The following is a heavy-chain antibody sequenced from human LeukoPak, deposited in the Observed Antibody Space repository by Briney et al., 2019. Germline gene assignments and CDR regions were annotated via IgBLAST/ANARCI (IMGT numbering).Heavy chain of an antibody. CDR1: GGSIRSYY. J-gene: IGHJ4*02. CDR2: IYYSGST. D-gene: IGHD3-22*01. Sequence: SETLSLTCTVSGGSIRSYYWSWIRQPPGKGLEWIGSIYYSGSTYYNPSLKSRVTISVDTSKNQFSLKLSSVTAADTAVYYCASQGYYDSSGYYYPFDYWGQGTLVTVSS. V-gene: IGHV4-39*01. CDR3: ASQGYYDSSGYYYPFDY.